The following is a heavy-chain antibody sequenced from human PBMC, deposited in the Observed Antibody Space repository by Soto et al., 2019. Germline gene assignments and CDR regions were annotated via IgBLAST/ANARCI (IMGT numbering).Heavy chain of an antibody. CDR1: GGTFSSYA. D-gene: IGHD3-22*01. Sequence: QVQLVQSGAEVKKPGSSVKVSCKASGGTFSSYAISWVRQAPGQGLEWMGGIIPIFGTANYAQKFQGRVTITADKTTSTAYMELSSLRSEDTAVYYCARDVTVSGYYLDAFDIWGQGTMVTVSS. CDR2: IIPIFGTA. CDR3: ARDVTVSGYYLDAFDI. J-gene: IGHJ3*02. V-gene: IGHV1-69*06.